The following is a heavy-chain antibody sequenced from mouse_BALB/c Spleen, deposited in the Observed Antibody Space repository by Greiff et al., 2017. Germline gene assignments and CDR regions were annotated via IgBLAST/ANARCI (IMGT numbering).Heavy chain of an antibody. CDR3: ARDWYFDV. J-gene: IGHJ1*01. V-gene: IGHV5-17*02. CDR1: GFTFSSFG. CDR2: ISSGSSTI. Sequence: DVKLVESGGGLVQPGGSRKLSCAASGFTFSSFGMHWVRQAPEKGLEWVAYISSGSSTIYYADTVKGRFTISRDNPKNTLFLQMTSLRSEDTAMYYCARDWYFDVWGAGTTVTVSS.